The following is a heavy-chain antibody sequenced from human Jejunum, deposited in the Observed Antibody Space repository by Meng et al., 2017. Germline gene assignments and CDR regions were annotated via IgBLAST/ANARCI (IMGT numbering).Heavy chain of an antibody. J-gene: IGHJ4*02. CDR2: ISYSATT. D-gene: IGHD6-19*01. Sequence: QLQLEESGPGLVKPSETLSLTCTVSGDSVNSNSGYWGWIRQSPGKGLEWIGTISYSATTYYNPSLKTRVTISVDTSKNQVSLNLGSVTAADTGIYHCARHCGYRSGCHQYLDYWGQGTLVTVSS. V-gene: IGHV4-39*01. CDR3: ARHCGYRSGCHQYLDY. CDR1: GDSVNSNSGY.